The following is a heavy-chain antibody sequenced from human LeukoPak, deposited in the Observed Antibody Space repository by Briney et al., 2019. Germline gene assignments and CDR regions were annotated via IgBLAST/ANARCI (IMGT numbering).Heavy chain of an antibody. Sequence: GESLKIFCKGSGYSFTSYWIGWVRQMPGKGLEWIGIIYPGDSDTRYSPSFQGQVTISADKSISTAYLQWSSLKASDTAMYYCARSGYSSPYYFDYWGQGTLVTVSS. V-gene: IGHV5-51*03. CDR2: IYPGDSDT. CDR1: GYSFTSYW. J-gene: IGHJ4*02. D-gene: IGHD6-19*01. CDR3: ARSGYSSPYYFDY.